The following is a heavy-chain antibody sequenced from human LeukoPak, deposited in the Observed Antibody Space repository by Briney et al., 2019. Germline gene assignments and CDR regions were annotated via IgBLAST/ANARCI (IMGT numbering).Heavy chain of an antibody. Sequence: GGSLRLSCAASGFTFSSYSMNWVRQAPGKGLEWVSSISSSSSYIYYADSVKGRFTISRDNAKNSLYLQMNSLRAEDTAVYYCARGRRYFDWLPNYYYFDYWGQGTLVTVSS. CDR3: ARGRRYFDWLPNYYYFDY. D-gene: IGHD3-9*01. V-gene: IGHV3-21*01. CDR2: ISSSSSYI. J-gene: IGHJ4*02. CDR1: GFTFSSYS.